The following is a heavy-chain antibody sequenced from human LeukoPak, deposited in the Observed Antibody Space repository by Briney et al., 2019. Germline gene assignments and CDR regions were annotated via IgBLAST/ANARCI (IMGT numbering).Heavy chain of an antibody. Sequence: PGGSLRLSCAASGLTFSNAWMSWVRQAPGKGLEWVGRIKRKIDGGTTDYAAPVKGRFTISRDDSKNTQYLQMNSLKNEDTAVYYCTTDGSYYDYYYYMDVWGKGTTVTVSS. D-gene: IGHD1-26*01. J-gene: IGHJ6*03. V-gene: IGHV3-15*01. CDR1: GLTFSNAW. CDR3: TTDGSYYDYYYYMDV. CDR2: IKRKIDGGTT.